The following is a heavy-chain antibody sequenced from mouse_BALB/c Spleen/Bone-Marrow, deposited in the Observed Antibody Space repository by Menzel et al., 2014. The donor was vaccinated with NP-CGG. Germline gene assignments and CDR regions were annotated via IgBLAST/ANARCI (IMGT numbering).Heavy chain of an antibody. Sequence: EVQVVEPGGGLVQPGGSLRLSCATSGFTFTDYYMSWVRQPPGKALEWLGFIRNKANGYTTEYSASVKGRFTISRDNSQSILYLQMNTLRAEDSATYYCARDDAMDYWGQGTSVTVSS. CDR3: ARDDAMDY. CDR1: GFTFTDYY. J-gene: IGHJ4*01. V-gene: IGHV7-3*02. CDR2: IRNKANGYTT.